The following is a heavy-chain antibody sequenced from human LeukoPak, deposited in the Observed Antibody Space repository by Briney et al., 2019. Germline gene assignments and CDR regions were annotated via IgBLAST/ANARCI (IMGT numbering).Heavy chain of an antibody. J-gene: IGHJ4*02. D-gene: IGHD6-13*01. V-gene: IGHV1-18*04. CDR1: GYTFTSYD. CDR3: ARGLRYSSSWYYFDY. CDR2: INAYNGNT. Sequence: ASVKVSCKASGYTFTSYDISWVRQAPGQGLEWMGWINAYNGNTNYAQKLQGRVTMTTDTSTSTAYMELRSLRSDDTAVYYCARGLRYSSSWYYFDYWGQGTLVTVSS.